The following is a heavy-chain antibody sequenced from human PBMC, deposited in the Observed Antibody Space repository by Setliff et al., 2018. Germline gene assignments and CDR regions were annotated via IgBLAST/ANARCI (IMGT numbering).Heavy chain of an antibody. Sequence: SVKVSCKASGGSFSNYAISWVRQAPGQGLEWMGGIMPKFGTPNRSQKFQGRVTITADESTSTAYMELSSLRSEDTAVYYCARSGYSSGRNYYYYYMDVWGKGTTVTVSS. D-gene: IGHD6-19*01. CDR2: IMPKFGTP. V-gene: IGHV1-69*13. CDR3: ARSGYSSGRNYYYYYMDV. J-gene: IGHJ6*03. CDR1: GGSFSNYA.